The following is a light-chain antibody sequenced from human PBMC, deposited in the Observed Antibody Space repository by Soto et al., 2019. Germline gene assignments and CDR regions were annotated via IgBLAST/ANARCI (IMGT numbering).Light chain of an antibody. J-gene: IGLJ1*01. CDR1: SSDVGSYNL. Sequence: QSALTQPASVSGSPGQSITISCTGTSSDVGSYNLVSWYQQHPGKAPKLMIFEGTKRPSGVSNRFSGSKSGNTAPLTISGLQAQDEGDYYCCSHAGSSTYVFGSGTKLTVL. CDR3: CSHAGSSTYV. CDR2: EGT. V-gene: IGLV2-23*01.